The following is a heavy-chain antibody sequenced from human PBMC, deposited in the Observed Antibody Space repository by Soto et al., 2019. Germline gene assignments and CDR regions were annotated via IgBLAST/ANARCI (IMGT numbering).Heavy chain of an antibody. V-gene: IGHV3-74*01. CDR3: ADSWLPTSY. CDR1: GFTVSSYY. Sequence: LRLSCAASGFTVSSYYMSWVRQAPGKGLEWVSRISPDGRTTTYADSVKGRFTISRDNAKSTLYLQMNSLTVEDGAVYYCADSWLPTSYWGPGTLVTVS. CDR2: ISPDGRTT. J-gene: IGHJ4*02. D-gene: IGHD3-10*01.